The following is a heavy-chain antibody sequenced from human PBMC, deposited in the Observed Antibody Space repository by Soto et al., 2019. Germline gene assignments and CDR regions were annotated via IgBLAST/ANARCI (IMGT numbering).Heavy chain of an antibody. Sequence: PGGSLRLSCAASGFTFRTFDMSWVRQAPGKGLKWISSVSGSGGRGEIYYADSVKGRFTISRDYDRDTLFLQMNRLRAEDTATYYCANGVEDPDMTIEAYFDTWGQGTQVTVSS. CDR2: VSGSGGRGEI. D-gene: IGHD3-3*01. CDR1: GFTFRTFD. CDR3: ANGVEDPDMTIEAYFDT. J-gene: IGHJ4*02. V-gene: IGHV3-23*01.